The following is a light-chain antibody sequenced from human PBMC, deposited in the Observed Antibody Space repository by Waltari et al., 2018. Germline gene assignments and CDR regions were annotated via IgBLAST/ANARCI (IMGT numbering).Light chain of an antibody. J-gene: IGLJ3*02. Sequence: QSVLTQPPSASGTPGPRVTISCSGSSSKIGTNTVNWYQQLPGPAPKLLIYFNNHRPSGVPDRFSCSKSGTSASLAISGLQSEDEADYYCAAWDSSLNGFWAFGGGTKLTVL. CDR1: SSKIGTNT. V-gene: IGLV1-44*01. CDR3: AAWDSSLNGFWA. CDR2: FNN.